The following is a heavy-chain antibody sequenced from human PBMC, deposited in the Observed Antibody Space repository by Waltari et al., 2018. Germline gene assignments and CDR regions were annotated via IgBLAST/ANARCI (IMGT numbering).Heavy chain of an antibody. CDR3: ARAGEFRSYYYAMDV. V-gene: IGHV3-48*03. CDR1: GFTFRSYY. CDR2: ISVGSSTI. Sequence: EVQLVESGGGLVQYGGSLRLSCANFGFTFRSYYMHWVRQVQGKGLDWLSYISVGSSTIYYADSVKGRFSISRDDARNSLFLEINSLRAEDAAVDYCARAGEFRSYYYAMDVWGQGTAVSVSS. D-gene: IGHD3-10*01. J-gene: IGHJ6*02.